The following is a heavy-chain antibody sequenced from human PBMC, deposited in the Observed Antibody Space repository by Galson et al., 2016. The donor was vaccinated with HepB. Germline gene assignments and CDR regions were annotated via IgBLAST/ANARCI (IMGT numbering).Heavy chain of an antibody. V-gene: IGHV3-11*05. D-gene: IGHD3-9*01. CDR1: GFTFTDYY. Sequence: SLRLSCAASGFTFTDYYMSWIRQAPGKGLEWISYISTSSTYTNYADSVKGRFTISRDNAKNSLYLQMNSLRAEDTAVYYCVRDFYGPSDWWGQGTLVTVSS. CDR3: VRDFYGPSDW. CDR2: ISTSSTYT. J-gene: IGHJ4*02.